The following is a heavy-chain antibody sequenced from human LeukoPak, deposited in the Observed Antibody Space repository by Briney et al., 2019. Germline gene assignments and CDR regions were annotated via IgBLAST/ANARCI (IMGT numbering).Heavy chain of an antibody. J-gene: IGHJ5*02. CDR3: ARDYGDYVNWFDP. Sequence: GGSLRLSCAASGFTFRSYWMHWVRQAPGKGLVWVSRINSDGSSTSYADSVKGRFTISRDNAKNTLYLQMNSLRAEDTAVYYCARDYGDYVNWFDPWGQGTLVTVSS. CDR1: GFTFRSYW. V-gene: IGHV3-74*01. D-gene: IGHD4-17*01. CDR2: INSDGSST.